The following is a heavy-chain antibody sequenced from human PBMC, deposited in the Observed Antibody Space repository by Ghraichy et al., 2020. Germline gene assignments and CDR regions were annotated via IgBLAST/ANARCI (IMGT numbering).Heavy chain of an antibody. D-gene: IGHD3-16*02. CDR2: IHSSGNT. J-gene: IGHJ3*02. CDR1: GDSMSSDY. Sequence: SETLSLTCSVSGDSMSSDYWIWIRQPPGKGLEWIGYIHSSGNTNYNPSLTSRVTISVDTSKKQFSLRLNSVTAADTAVYYCARAQSFYDNVWGTFRPGAFDRWGQGTMVTVSS. CDR3: ARAQSFYDNVWGTFRPGAFDR. V-gene: IGHV4-59*01.